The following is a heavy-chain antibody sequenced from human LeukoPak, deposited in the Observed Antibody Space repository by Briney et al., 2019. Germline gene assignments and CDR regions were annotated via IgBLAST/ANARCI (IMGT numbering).Heavy chain of an antibody. V-gene: IGHV5-51*01. D-gene: IGHD6-6*01. J-gene: IGHJ4*02. Sequence: AESLKISCKGSGYSFTSYWIGWVRQMPGKGLEWMGIIYPGDSDTRYSPSFQGQVTHSADKSISTAYLQWSSLKASDTAMYYCARLGRIAAPTPDYWGQGTLVTVSS. CDR1: GYSFTSYW. CDR2: IYPGDSDT. CDR3: ARLGRIAAPTPDY.